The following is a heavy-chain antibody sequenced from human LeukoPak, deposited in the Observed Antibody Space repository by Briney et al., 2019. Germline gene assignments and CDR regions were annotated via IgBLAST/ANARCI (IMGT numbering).Heavy chain of an antibody. D-gene: IGHD6-19*01. V-gene: IGHV3-30*04. CDR1: GFTFSSSA. CDR2: ISYDGSKK. J-gene: IGHJ4*02. CDR3: ARSRSASTSGWYDYFDY. Sequence: QPGRSLRLSCAASGFTFSSSAMQWVRQAPGEGLEWVAVISYDGSKKYYADSVKGRFTISRDDSKNTLYLQMNSLRGEDTAVYYCARSRSASTSGWYDYFDYWGRGTLVTVSS.